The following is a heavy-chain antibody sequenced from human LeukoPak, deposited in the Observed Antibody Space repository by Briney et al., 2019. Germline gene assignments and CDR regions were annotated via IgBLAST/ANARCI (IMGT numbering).Heavy chain of an antibody. Sequence: SETLSLTCAVSGYSISSGYYWGWIRQPPGKGLEWIGSIYHSGSTYYNPSLKSRVTISVDTSKYQFSLKLSSVTAADTAVYYCARQLLPDYWGQGTLVTVSS. V-gene: IGHV4-38-2*01. CDR3: ARQLLPDY. CDR2: IYHSGST. CDR1: GYSISSGYY. D-gene: IGHD1-26*01. J-gene: IGHJ4*02.